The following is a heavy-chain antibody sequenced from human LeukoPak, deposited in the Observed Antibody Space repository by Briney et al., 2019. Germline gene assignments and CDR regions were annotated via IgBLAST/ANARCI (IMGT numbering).Heavy chain of an antibody. CDR2: IIPVFGTA. J-gene: IGHJ3*02. Sequence: SVRVSCKASGGTFSSYAISWVRQAPGQGLEWMGGIIPVFGTANYAQKFQGRVTITADESTSTAYMELSSLRSEDTAVYYCARDRVVGLGIDNAFDIWGHGTMVTVSS. CDR1: GGTFSSYA. CDR3: ARDRVVGLGIDNAFDI. D-gene: IGHD2-15*01. V-gene: IGHV1-69*13.